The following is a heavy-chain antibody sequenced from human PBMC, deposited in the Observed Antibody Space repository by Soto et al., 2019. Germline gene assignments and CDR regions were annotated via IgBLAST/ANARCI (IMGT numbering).Heavy chain of an antibody. V-gene: IGHV3-21*01. Sequence: EVQLVESGGGLVKPGGSLRLSCAASGFTFSSYSMNWVRQAPGKGLEWVSAITTSSMYIYYADSVKGRFTISRDNAKNSLYLQMDSLRAEDTALYYCARGMAPSYTSGHKYWGLGTLVTVSS. CDR3: ARGMAPSYTSGHKY. CDR2: ITTSSMYI. CDR1: GFTFSSYS. J-gene: IGHJ4*02. D-gene: IGHD6-19*01.